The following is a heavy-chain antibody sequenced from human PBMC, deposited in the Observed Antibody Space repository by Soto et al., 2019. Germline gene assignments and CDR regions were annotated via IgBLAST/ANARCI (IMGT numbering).Heavy chain of an antibody. D-gene: IGHD4-17*01. J-gene: IGHJ5*02. V-gene: IGHV5-10-1*01. CDR3: ARQTVNWFDP. CDR2: IDPSDSYT. CDR1: GYSFTSYW. Sequence: RGESLKISCTGAGYSFTSYWICWVSQRPGKGLEWIGRIDPSDSYTNFTPSFQGHVAISADKCIRTAYLQGSSLKAADTAMYYCARQTVNWFDPWGQGTLVTVSS.